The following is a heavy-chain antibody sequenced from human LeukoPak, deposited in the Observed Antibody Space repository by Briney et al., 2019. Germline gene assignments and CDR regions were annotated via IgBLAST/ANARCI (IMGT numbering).Heavy chain of an antibody. Sequence: GRSLRLSCAASGFTVSSSYMTWVRQTPGKGLEWVSVIYSGDSTYYADSVKGRFTISRDNSKNTLYLQMNSLRAEDTAVYYCARDRVTAVDYYFDYWGQGTLVTVSS. CDR1: GFTVSSSY. J-gene: IGHJ4*02. CDR3: ARDRVTAVDYYFDY. V-gene: IGHV3-66*01. D-gene: IGHD2-21*02. CDR2: IYSGDST.